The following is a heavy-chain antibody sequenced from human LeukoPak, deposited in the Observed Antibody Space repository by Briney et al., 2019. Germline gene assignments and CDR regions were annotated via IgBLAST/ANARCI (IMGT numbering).Heavy chain of an antibody. D-gene: IGHD1-26*01. CDR3: ARGRVGATGGYYFDY. Sequence: PSETLSLTCAVYGGSFSGYYWSWIRQPPGKGLEWIGEINHSGSTNYNPSLKSRVTISVDTSKNQFSLKLSSVTAADTAVYYCARGRVGATGGYYFDYWGQGTLVTVSS. CDR1: GGSFSGYY. J-gene: IGHJ4*02. CDR2: INHSGST. V-gene: IGHV4-34*01.